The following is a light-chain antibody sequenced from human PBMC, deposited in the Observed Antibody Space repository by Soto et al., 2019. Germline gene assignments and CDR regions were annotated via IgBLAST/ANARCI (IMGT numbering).Light chain of an antibody. Sequence: DIQMTQSPSTLSAYVGEIVTITCRASQSISPWLAWYQKKPGKAPNLLIYRASNLQTGVPSRFSGSGSGTEFTLTIHSLQHDDFATYYFQQYRSRPYTFGQENKLEIE. J-gene: IGKJ2*01. CDR2: RAS. V-gene: IGKV1-5*03. CDR3: QQYRSRPYT. CDR1: QSISPW.